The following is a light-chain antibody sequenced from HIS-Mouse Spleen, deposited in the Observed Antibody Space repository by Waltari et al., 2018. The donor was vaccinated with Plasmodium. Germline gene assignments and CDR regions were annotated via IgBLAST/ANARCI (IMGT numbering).Light chain of an antibody. CDR3: SSYAGSNNLV. J-gene: IGLJ2*01. CDR2: EVS. CDR1: SSDVGGYNY. Sequence: QSALTQPPSASGSPGQSVTISFTGTSSDVGGYNYVSWYQQHPGKAPKLMIYEVSKRPLGVPDRFSGSKSGNTASLTVSGLQAEDEADYYCSSYAGSNNLVFGGGTKLTVL. V-gene: IGLV2-8*01.